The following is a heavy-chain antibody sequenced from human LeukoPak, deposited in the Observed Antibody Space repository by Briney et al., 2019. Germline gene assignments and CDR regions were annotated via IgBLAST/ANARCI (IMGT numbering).Heavy chain of an antibody. CDR1: GDSISGGYY. D-gene: IGHD6-19*01. CDR2: IYHSGST. CDR3: ARNSSGWFFDY. J-gene: IGHJ4*02. V-gene: IGHV4-38-2*01. Sequence: SETLSLTCDVSGDSISGGYYWGWIRQPPGKGLEWIGSIYHSGSTTYNPSLKSRVTISADTSKNQFSLKVRSVTAADTAVYYCARNSSGWFFDYWGQGTLVTVSS.